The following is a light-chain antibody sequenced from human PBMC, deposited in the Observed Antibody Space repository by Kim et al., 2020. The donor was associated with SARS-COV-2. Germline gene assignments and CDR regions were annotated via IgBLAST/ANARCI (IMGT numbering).Light chain of an antibody. J-gene: IGLJ1*01. V-gene: IGLV2-14*02. CDR1: SSDVGNYNF. Sequence: QSALTQPASVSGSPGQSITMSCTGTSSDVGNYNFVSWYQQHPGKVPKLMIYDVSTRPSGVSDRFSGSKSDNTASLTISGLQAEDEADYYCISYTSNSAYVFGTGTKVTVL. CDR3: ISYTSNSAYV. CDR2: DVS.